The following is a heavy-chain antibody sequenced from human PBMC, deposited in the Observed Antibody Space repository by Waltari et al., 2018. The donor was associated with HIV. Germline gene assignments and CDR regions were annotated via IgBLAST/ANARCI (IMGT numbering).Heavy chain of an antibody. CDR1: AFTLSNHG. CDR2: ISYDGSNK. V-gene: IGHV3-30*18. CDR3: AKGAAAGKRQDFDY. J-gene: IGHJ4*02. D-gene: IGHD6-13*01. Sequence: QVQLVESGGGGVQPGRSLGPSCPASAFTLSNHGLPWARRAPGKGLEWVAVISYDGSNKYYADSVKGRFTISRDNSKNTLYLQMNSLRAEDTAVYYCAKGAAAGKRQDFDYWGQGTLVTVSS.